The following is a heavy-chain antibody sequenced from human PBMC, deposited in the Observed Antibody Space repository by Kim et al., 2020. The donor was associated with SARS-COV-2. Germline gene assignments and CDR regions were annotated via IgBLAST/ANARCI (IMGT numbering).Heavy chain of an antibody. CDR2: IRSKIDGVTT. V-gene: IGHV3-15*01. Sequence: GGSLRLSCAASGFTFTKVWLSWVRQAPGKGLEWVGRIRSKIDGVTTDYAAPVKGRFTISRDDSKNTLYLQMNGLTTEDTAVYYCNTDWGRIGGLCDVDTCYPASLWGQGTMVTVSS. CDR1: GFTFTKVW. CDR3: NTDWGRIGGLCDVDTCYPASL. D-gene: IGHD3-16*01. J-gene: IGHJ4*02.